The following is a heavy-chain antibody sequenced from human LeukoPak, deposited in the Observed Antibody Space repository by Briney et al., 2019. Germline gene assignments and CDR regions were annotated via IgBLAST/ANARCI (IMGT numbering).Heavy chain of an antibody. CDR1: GYTLTELS. D-gene: IGHD5-12*01. CDR3: ATIFPITNRHYAFDI. V-gene: IGHV1-24*01. Sequence: ASVKVSCKVSGYTLTELSMHWVRPAPGKGLAWMGGFDPEDGETIYAQKFQGRVTMTEDTSTDTAYMELSSLRSEDTAVYYCATIFPITNRHYAFDIWGQGTMVTVSS. CDR2: FDPEDGET. J-gene: IGHJ3*02.